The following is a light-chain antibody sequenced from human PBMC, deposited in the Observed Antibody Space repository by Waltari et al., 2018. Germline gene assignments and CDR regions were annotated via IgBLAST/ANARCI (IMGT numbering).Light chain of an antibody. Sequence: EIVLTQSPATVSLFPGERATLSCRASHSISADLAWYQQKPGQAPRLLVYDSYNRATGVPARFSGRGSGTDFTLTITSLDPEDSAVYYCQQRNDWPVTFGQGTRVEIK. J-gene: IGKJ5*01. CDR2: DSY. CDR1: HSISAD. CDR3: QQRNDWPVT. V-gene: IGKV3-11*01.